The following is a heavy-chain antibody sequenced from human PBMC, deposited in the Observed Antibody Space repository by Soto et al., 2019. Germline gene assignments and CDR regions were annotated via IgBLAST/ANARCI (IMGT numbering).Heavy chain of an antibody. CDR1: GFTFSDYY. V-gene: IGHV3-11*01. CDR3: ARVMVRGVITRYFDY. J-gene: IGHJ4*02. Sequence: QVQLVESGGGLVQPGGSLRLSCAASGFTFSDYYMSWIRQAPGKGLEWVSYISGSGSTIYYADSVKGRFTISRDNAKNSLYLQMNNLRAEDTAVYYCARVMVRGVITRYFDYWGQGTLVTVSS. CDR2: ISGSGSTI. D-gene: IGHD3-10*01.